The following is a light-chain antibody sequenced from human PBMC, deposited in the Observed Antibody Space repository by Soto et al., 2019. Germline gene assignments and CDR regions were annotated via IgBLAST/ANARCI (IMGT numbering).Light chain of an antibody. Sequence: QSALTQPASVSGSPGQSITISCTGTSSDVGIYNLVSWYQQHPGKAPKLMIFEVSERPSGVSNRFSCSKSGNTASLTISGLQGEDEADYYCCSYAGSSTLIFGGGTKLTVL. CDR1: SSDVGIYNL. CDR3: CSYAGSSTLI. CDR2: EVS. J-gene: IGLJ2*01. V-gene: IGLV2-23*02.